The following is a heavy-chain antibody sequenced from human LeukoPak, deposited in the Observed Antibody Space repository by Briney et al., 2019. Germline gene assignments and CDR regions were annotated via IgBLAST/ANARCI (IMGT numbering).Heavy chain of an antibody. CDR2: INPDGNKK. V-gene: IGHV3-7*01. D-gene: IGHD5-18*01. CDR1: GLTFSSSW. CDR3: ARDLAYSRLDY. Sequence: GGSLRLSCAVSGLTFSSSWMDWDRQAPGKGLEWVASINPDGNKKYSADSVKGRLTISRDNAENSLYLQMNSLRVEDTAFYYCARDLAYSRLDYWGQGMLVTVSS. J-gene: IGHJ4*02.